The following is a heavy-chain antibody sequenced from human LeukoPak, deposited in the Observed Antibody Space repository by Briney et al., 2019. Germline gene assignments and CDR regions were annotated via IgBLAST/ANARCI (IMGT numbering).Heavy chain of an antibody. CDR2: INHSGST. Sequence: SETLSLTCAVYGGSFSGYYWSWIRQPPGKGLEWIGEINHSGSTNYNPSLKSRVTISVDTSKNQFSLKLSSVTAADTAVYYCARGYYDSSGYYNAFDIWGQGTMVTVSS. J-gene: IGHJ3*02. CDR1: GGSFSGYY. D-gene: IGHD3-22*01. CDR3: ARGYYDSSGYYNAFDI. V-gene: IGHV4-34*01.